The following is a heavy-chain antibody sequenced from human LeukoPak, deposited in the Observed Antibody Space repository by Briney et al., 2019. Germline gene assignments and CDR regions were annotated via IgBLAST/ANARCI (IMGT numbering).Heavy chain of an antibody. D-gene: IGHD3-22*01. J-gene: IGHJ4*02. Sequence: GGSLRLSCAASGFTFSTFAMHWVRQAPGKGLEWVSSIANDGDKKYYADSVKGRFTISRDNSKNTLFLQMSGLRSGDTAVYYCAKEGPRIDYYDNSAFGYWGQGTLVTVSS. CDR2: IANDGDKK. CDR3: AKEGPRIDYYDNSAFGY. CDR1: GFTFSTFA. V-gene: IGHV3-30*02.